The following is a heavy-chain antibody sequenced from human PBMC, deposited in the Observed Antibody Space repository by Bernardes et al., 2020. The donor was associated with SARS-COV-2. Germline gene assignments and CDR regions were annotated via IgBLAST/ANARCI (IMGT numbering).Heavy chain of an antibody. V-gene: IGHV4-31*03. CDR1: GGSVTSGNVY. J-gene: IGHJ4*02. CDR2: IFYRGSA. D-gene: IGHD5-12*01. CDR3: ARVDVATVSIDY. Sequence: SETLSLTCTVSGGSVTSGNVYWTWIRQLPGKGLEWIGYIFYRGSAYYNPSLKSRLTISIDTPENHFSLKLTSVTVADTAVYYCARVDVATVSIDYWGQGTLVTVSS.